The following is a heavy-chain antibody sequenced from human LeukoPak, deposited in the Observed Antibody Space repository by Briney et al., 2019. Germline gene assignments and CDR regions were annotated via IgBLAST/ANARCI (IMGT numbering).Heavy chain of an antibody. J-gene: IGHJ6*03. V-gene: IGHV4-61*01. CDR1: GGSISSGTYY. CDR2: IYYSGST. CDR3: ARVGSGGCSGGSCYSPNYYYYYMDV. D-gene: IGHD2-15*01. Sequence: PSETLSLTCTVSGGSISSGTYYWSWIRQPPGKGLEWIGDIYYSGSTNYNPSLKSRVTISVDTSKNQFSLKLSSVTAADTAVYYCARVGSGGCSGGSCYSPNYYYYYMDVWGKGTTVTVSS.